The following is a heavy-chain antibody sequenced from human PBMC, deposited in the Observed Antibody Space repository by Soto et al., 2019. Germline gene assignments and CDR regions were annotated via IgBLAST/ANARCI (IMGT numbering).Heavy chain of an antibody. V-gene: IGHV4-31*03. J-gene: IGHJ4*02. CDR1: GGSISSGGYY. CDR3: GGSFGVATAGPFDY. D-gene: IGHD6-13*01. Sequence: QVQLQESGPGLVKPSQTLSLTCTVSGGSISSGGYYWSWIRQHPGKGLEWIGYIYYSGSTYYNPSLKGRINISRNTFKNPFPLKLGLVTAADTAVFYLGGSFGVATAGPFDYWGQGTLVTVSS. CDR2: IYYSGST.